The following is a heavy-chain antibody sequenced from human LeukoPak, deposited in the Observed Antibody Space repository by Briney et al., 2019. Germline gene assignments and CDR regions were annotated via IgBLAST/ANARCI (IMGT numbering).Heavy chain of an antibody. V-gene: IGHV4-59*01. CDR3: ARQVGYYGSGSYYRYYYYYMDV. CDR1: GGSISSYY. J-gene: IGHJ6*03. Sequence: SETLSLTCTVSGGSISSYYWSWIRQPPGKGLEWIGYIYYSGSTNYNPSLKSRVTISVDTSKNQFSLKLSSVTAADTAVYYCARQVGYYGSGSYYRYYYYYMDVWGKGTTVTVSS. D-gene: IGHD3-10*01. CDR2: IYYSGST.